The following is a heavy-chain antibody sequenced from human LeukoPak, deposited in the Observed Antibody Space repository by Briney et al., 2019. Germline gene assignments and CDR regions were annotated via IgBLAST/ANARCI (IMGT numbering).Heavy chain of an antibody. CDR2: IRYDGSNK. CDR3: AKDSSGYYYSYYFDY. J-gene: IGHJ4*02. V-gene: IGHV3-30*02. Sequence: PGGSLRLSYAASGFTFSSYGMHWVRQAPGKGLEWVAFIRYDGSNKYYADSVKGRFTISRDNSKNTLYLQMNSLRAEDTAVYYCAKDSSGYYYSYYFDYWGQGTLVTVSS. CDR1: GFTFSSYG. D-gene: IGHD3-22*01.